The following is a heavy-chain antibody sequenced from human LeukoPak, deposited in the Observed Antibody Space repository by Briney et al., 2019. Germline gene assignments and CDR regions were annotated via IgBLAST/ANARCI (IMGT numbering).Heavy chain of an antibody. J-gene: IGHJ3*02. D-gene: IGHD1-26*01. CDR2: INPNSGGT. CDR3: ARDLRREPNAFDI. Sequence: VASVKVSCKASGYTFTGYYMHWVRQAPGQGLEWMGWINPNSGGTNYAQKFQGRVTMTRDTSISTAYMELSRLRSDDTAVYYCARDLRREPNAFDIWGQGTMVTVSS. CDR1: GYTFTGYY. V-gene: IGHV1-2*02.